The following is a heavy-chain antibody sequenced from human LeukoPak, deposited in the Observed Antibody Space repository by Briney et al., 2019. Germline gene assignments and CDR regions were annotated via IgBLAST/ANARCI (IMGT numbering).Heavy chain of an antibody. J-gene: IGHJ3*02. CDR3: ARSHDSRNDAFVI. CDR2: ISAYTGNT. V-gene: IGHV1-18*01. Sequence: GASVKVSCKASAYTCTSYGISWVRQPPGEGLEWMGWISAYTGNTTFAQTLQGRVTITTATSTRTAYMELRSLRSDDTAVYYCARSHDSRNDAFVIWGEGTMVTVSS. D-gene: IGHD3-22*01. CDR1: AYTCTSYG.